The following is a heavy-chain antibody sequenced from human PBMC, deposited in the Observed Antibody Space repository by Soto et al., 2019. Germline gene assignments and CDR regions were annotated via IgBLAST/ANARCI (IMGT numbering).Heavy chain of an antibody. CDR3: ARHRGYYDILTGYYTELNFDY. CDR1: DGSISSSSYY. Sequence: SETLSLTCTVSDGSISSSSYYWGWIRQPPGKGLVWIGSIYYSGTTYYNPSLKSRVTISVDTSKNQFSLKLSSVTAADTAVYYCARHRGYYDILTGYYTELNFDYWGQGTLVTVSS. D-gene: IGHD3-9*01. CDR2: IYYSGTT. J-gene: IGHJ4*02. V-gene: IGHV4-39*01.